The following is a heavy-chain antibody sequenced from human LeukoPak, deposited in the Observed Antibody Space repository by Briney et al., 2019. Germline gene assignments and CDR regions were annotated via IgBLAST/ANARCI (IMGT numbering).Heavy chain of an antibody. J-gene: IGHJ4*02. Sequence: GGALRLSCTASGLTFNTYWMHWVRQAPGKGLGWRSGINYYGNTTTYRDSVKGRFTISRDNAKNTVYLQMNHLRVEDTAVYYCATMLNWGQGTLVTVSS. CDR2: INYYGNTT. V-gene: IGHV3-74*03. CDR3: ATMLN. D-gene: IGHD2-8*01. CDR1: GLTFNTYW.